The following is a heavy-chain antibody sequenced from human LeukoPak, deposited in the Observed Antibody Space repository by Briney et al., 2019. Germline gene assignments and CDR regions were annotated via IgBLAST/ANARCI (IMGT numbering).Heavy chain of an antibody. J-gene: IGHJ4*02. CDR3: ARDGGLGYDFGY. Sequence: GGSLRLSCAASGFTFSSYSMNWVRQAPGKGLEWVSSISSSSSYIYYADSVKGRFTISRDNAKNSLYLQMNSLRAEDTAAYYCARDGGLGYDFGYWGQGTLVTASS. CDR2: ISSSSSYI. CDR1: GFTFSSYS. V-gene: IGHV3-21*01. D-gene: IGHD5-12*01.